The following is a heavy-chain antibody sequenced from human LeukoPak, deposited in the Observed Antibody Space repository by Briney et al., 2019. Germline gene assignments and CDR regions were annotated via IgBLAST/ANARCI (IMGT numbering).Heavy chain of an antibody. CDR3: ASGLYRGVFDN. V-gene: IGHV3-23*01. Sequence: GGSLRLSCVMSGLTFSNYAMNWVRQAPGKGLGWVSDISTISDSTYHIESVRGRFTIYRDNPKNTLYLQMNSLRVDDPAVYYCASGLYRGVFDNWGQGPRVTVSS. D-gene: IGHD3-10*01. J-gene: IGHJ4*02. CDR1: GLTFSNYA. CDR2: ISTISDST.